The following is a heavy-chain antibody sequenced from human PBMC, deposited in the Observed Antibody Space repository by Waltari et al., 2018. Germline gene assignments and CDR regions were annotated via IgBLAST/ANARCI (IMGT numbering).Heavy chain of an antibody. CDR1: GFTFNKSW. Sequence: EVQLVEYGGGLVNTGGSLRISCAASGFTFNKSWMSRVRQAQGKGLEWIGRIKSKNDGGTIDYAAPVKGRFTISRDDSTKTVYLQMNSLKTEDTAVYYCTTDPRDWGQGTLVTVSS. J-gene: IGHJ4*02. CDR3: TTDPRD. CDR2: IKSKNDGGTI. D-gene: IGHD6-6*01. V-gene: IGHV3-15*01.